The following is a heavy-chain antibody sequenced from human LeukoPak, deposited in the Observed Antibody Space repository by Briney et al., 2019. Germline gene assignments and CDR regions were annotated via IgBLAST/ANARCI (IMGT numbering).Heavy chain of an antibody. Sequence: PGGSLRLSCAASGFAFTSYAVIWVRQAPGKGLEWVSGISSGGTTTDYADSVKGRFTISRDNSKKTLYVQMNSLKTEDTAVYYCATRAAAGTGRAFDIWGQGTMVTVSS. V-gene: IGHV3-23*01. CDR2: ISSGGTTT. CDR3: ATRAAAGTGRAFDI. J-gene: IGHJ3*02. D-gene: IGHD6-13*01. CDR1: GFAFTSYA.